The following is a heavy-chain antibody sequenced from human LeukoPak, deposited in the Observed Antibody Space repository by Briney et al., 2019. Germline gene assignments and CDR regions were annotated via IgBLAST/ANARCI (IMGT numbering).Heavy chain of an antibody. D-gene: IGHD6-19*01. CDR2: ISAYNGNT. V-gene: IGHV1-18*01. CDR1: GYTFTSYG. J-gene: IGHJ6*03. Sequence: ASVKVSCKASGYTFTSYGISWVRQAPGQGLEWMGWISAYNGNTNYAQKLQGRVTMTTDTSTSTAYMELRSLRSDDTAVYYCARESGSGWYSGYYYYYYMDVWGKGTTVTVSS. CDR3: ARESGSGWYSGYYYYYYMDV.